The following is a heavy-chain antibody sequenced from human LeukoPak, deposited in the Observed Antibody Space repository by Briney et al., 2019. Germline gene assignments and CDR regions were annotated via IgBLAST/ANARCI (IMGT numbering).Heavy chain of an antibody. D-gene: IGHD6-13*01. J-gene: IGHJ5*02. CDR3: ARAAASAGTRMSP. CDR2: TYYRSKWYS. Sequence: SQTLSLTCAISGDSVSINSAAWNWIRQSPSRGLEWLGRTYYRSKWYSDYAVSVKSRISINPDTSKNQFSLQLNSVTPEDTAVYYCARAAASAGTRMSPWGPGTLVTVSS. CDR1: GDSVSINSAA. V-gene: IGHV6-1*01.